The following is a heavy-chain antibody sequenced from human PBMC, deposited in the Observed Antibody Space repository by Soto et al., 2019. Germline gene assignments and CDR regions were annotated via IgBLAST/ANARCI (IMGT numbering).Heavy chain of an antibody. Sequence: EVQLVESGGGLVKPGGSLRLSCAASGFTSGFSFTKTWMNWVRQAPGEGLEWVGHTKSKDDGGTTEYAAPVKGRFTISSDDSKSTLYLEMNSLKAEDTAVYYCTTDRGDYRPVDPWGQGTLVTVSS. CDR2: TKSKDDGGTT. V-gene: IGHV3-15*05. J-gene: IGHJ5*02. D-gene: IGHD4-17*01. CDR1: GFSFTKTW. CDR3: TTDRGDYRPVDP.